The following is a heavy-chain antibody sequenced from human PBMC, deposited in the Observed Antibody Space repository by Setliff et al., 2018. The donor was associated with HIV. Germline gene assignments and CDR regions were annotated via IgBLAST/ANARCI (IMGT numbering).Heavy chain of an antibody. D-gene: IGHD2-21*01. CDR3: ARVPVAGANWFDP. Sequence: NPSETLSLTCTVSGGSISSGGYYWSWIRQHPGKGLEWIGYIYYSGSTYYNPSLKSRITISVDRSKNLFSLKLISVTAADQGVYYCARVPVAGANWFDPWGLGTLVTVSS. J-gene: IGHJ5*02. V-gene: IGHV4-31*03. CDR2: IYYSGST. CDR1: GGSISSGGYY.